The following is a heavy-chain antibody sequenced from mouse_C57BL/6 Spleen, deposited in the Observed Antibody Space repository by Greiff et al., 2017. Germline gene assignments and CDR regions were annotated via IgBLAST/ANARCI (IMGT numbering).Heavy chain of an antibody. CDR3: ARGGGKPFAY. CDR1: GYTFTSYW. J-gene: IGHJ3*01. Sequence: QVKLQQPGAELVRPGSSVKLSCKASGYTFTSYWLDWVKQRPGKGLEWIGNIYTSDSETHYKQKFKDKATLTVDKSSSTAYLQRSSLTSEDSAVYYGARGGGKPFAYWGQGTLVTVSA. D-gene: IGHD2-1*01. V-gene: IGHV1-61*01. CDR2: IYTSDSET.